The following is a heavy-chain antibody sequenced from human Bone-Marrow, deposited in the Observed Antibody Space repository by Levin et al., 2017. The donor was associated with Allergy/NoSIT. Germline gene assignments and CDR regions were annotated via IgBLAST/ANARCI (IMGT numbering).Heavy chain of an antibody. J-gene: IGHJ4*02. CDR1: GGSISSSSYY. CDR2: IYYSGST. D-gene: IGHD3-9*01. V-gene: IGHV4-39*07. Sequence: SSETLSLTCTVSGGSISSSSYYWGWIRQPPGKGLEWIGSIYYSGSTYYNPSLKSRVTISVDTSKNQFSLKLSSVTAADTAVYYCARDLTGYWIFDYWGQGTLVTVSS. CDR3: ARDLTGYWIFDY.